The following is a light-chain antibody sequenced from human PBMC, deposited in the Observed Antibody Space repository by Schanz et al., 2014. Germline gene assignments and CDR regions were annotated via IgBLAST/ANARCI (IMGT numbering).Light chain of an antibody. V-gene: IGKV3D-20*02. Sequence: EIVLTQSPGTLSLSPGERATLSCRATQSVSSRSLAWYQQKPGQAPRLLIYGASSRATGIPDRFSGSGSGTDFTLTISGLEPEDFAVYYCQQRSNWPPTFGQGTRLEIK. CDR2: GAS. CDR1: QSVSSRS. J-gene: IGKJ5*01. CDR3: QQRSNWPPT.